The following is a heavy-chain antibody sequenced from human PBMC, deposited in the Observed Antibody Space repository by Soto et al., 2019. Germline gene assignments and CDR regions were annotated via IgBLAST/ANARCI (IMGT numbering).Heavy chain of an antibody. CDR2: INHSGST. CDR1: GGSFSGYY. CDR3: ARVMVRQQLVRRGWDYYYYGMDV. V-gene: IGHV4-34*01. D-gene: IGHD6-13*01. Sequence: PSGTLSLTCAVYGGSFSGYYLSWIRQRPGKGLEWIGEINHSGSTNYNPSLKSRVTISVDPSKNKFSMKLSSVTAADTAVYYCARVMVRQQLVRRGWDYYYYGMDVWGQGTTVP. J-gene: IGHJ6*01.